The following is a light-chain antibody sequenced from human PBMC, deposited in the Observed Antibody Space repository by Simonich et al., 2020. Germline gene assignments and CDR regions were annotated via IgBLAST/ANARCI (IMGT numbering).Light chain of an antibody. J-gene: IGLJ3*02. Sequence: QSALTQPASVSGSPGQSITISCTGTSSDFGGYNYVSWYQQHPGKAPKLMIYDVSKRPSGFSNRFSGSKSGNTASLTISGLQAEDEADYYCSSYTSSSTWVFGGGTKLTVL. CDR2: DVS. CDR3: SSYTSSSTWV. CDR1: SSDFGGYNY. V-gene: IGLV2-14*01.